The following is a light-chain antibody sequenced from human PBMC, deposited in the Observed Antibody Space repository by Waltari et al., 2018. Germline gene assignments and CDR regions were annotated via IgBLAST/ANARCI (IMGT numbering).Light chain of an antibody. V-gene: IGLV2-14*03. J-gene: IGLJ3*02. CDR2: DVS. CDR3: SSYTSSNTHV. Sequence: QSALTQPASVSGSPGQSITISCPGSSSDVGGYNYVPWYQQHPGKAPKLMIYDVSNRPSGVSNRFSGSKSGNTASLTISGLRAEDEADYYCSSYTSSNTHVFGGGTKLTVL. CDR1: SSDVGGYNY.